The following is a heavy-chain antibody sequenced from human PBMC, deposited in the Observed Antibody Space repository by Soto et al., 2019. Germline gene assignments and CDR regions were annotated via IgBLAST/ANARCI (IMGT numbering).Heavy chain of an antibody. J-gene: IGHJ4*02. V-gene: IGHV1-69*06. CDR2: IVPMFGTR. Sequence: QVQLVQSGGEVKKPGSSVKVSCKASGGTFNNYDLSWVRQAPGQGLEWMGGIVPMFGTREYAQRFQVRVTITAYRSTSTAYMELSSLRAEDKAVYYCARGIAMVRGRYPYDFDSWGQGTQVTVSS. D-gene: IGHD3-10*01. CDR3: ARGIAMVRGRYPYDFDS. CDR1: GGTFNNYD.